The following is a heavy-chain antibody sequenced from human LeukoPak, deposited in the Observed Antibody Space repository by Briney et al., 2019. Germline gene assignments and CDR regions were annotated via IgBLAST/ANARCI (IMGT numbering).Heavy chain of an antibody. CDR2: IYYSGST. V-gene: IGHV4-59*01. J-gene: IGHJ1*01. CDR3: ASGPVPEYFHH. CDR1: GGPISSYY. Sequence: PSETLSLTCTVSGGPISSYYWSWIRQPPGKGLEWIGYIYYSGSTNYNSSLKSRITISVDTSKNQFSLKLSSVTAADTAVYYCASGPVPEYFHHWGQGTLVTVSS. D-gene: IGHD2-2*01.